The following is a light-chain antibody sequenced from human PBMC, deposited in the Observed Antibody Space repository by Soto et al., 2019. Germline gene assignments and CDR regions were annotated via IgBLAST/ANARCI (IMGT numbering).Light chain of an antibody. CDR2: EVY. Sequence: QSALTQPASVSGSPGQSITISCTGSSRDVGSYNLVSWYQHHPGKGPKLMIYEVYKRPAGVSNRFSGSKSGNTASLTIAGLQADAEAAYFCPSYVGGSTYVFGPATKLTVL. CDR1: SRDVGSYNL. J-gene: IGLJ1*01. CDR3: PSYVGGSTYV. V-gene: IGLV2-23*02.